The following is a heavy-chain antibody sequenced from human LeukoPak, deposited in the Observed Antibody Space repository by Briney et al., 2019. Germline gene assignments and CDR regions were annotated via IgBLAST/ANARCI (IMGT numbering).Heavy chain of an antibody. CDR3: VSIYETD. V-gene: IGHV3-74*01. J-gene: IGHJ4*02. CDR1: GNYW. D-gene: IGHD2/OR15-2a*01. Sequence: PGGSLRLSCAASGNYWMHWVRQAPGKGLLWVSHINSDGSWTSYADSVKGRFTISKDNAKNTVYLQMNNLRAEDTAVYYCVSIYETDWGRGTLVTVSS. CDR2: INSDGSWT.